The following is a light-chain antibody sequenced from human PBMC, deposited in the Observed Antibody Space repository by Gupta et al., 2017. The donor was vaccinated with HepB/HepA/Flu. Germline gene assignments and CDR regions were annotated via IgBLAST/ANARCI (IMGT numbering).Light chain of an antibody. V-gene: IGKV1-12*01. J-gene: IGKJ4*01. CDR3: QQANSFPFT. CDR2: DVS. CDR1: QGIGIW. Sequence: DIQMNQSASSVSASVGDTVTITCRASQGIGIWLAWYQQKPGKVPNLLIYDVSRSQSVVPSRFSGSGSGTDFTLTISSLQPEDFATYYCQQANSFPFTFGGGTKVEIK.